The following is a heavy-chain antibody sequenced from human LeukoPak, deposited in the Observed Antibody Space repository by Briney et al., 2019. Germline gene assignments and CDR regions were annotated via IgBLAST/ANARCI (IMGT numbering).Heavy chain of an antibody. CDR1: GFTFSSYE. J-gene: IGHJ6*02. D-gene: IGHD2-2*01. CDR2: ISSSGNTI. Sequence: GGSLRLSCVASGFTFSSYEMNWVRQAPGKGLEWVSYISSSGNTIYYADSVKGRFTISRDNAKNSLYLQMNSLRAEDTAVYYCARDLQVVPAATSNYYGMDVWGQGTTVTVSS. CDR3: ARDLQVVPAATSNYYGMDV. V-gene: IGHV3-48*03.